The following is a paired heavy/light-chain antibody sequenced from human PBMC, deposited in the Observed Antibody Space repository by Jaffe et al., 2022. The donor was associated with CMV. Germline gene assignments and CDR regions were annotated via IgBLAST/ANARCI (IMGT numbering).Heavy chain of an antibody. Sequence: QVQLVQSGAEVKKPGASVRVSCSTSGYTFTSYDINWVRQASGQGLEWMGWMNPNSGNTGYAQKFQGRVTMTSNTSISRAYMELSSLTSDDTAVYYCARANWGSKREIGYWGQGTQVTVSS. D-gene: IGHD3-16*01. J-gene: IGHJ4*02. CDR1: GYTFTSYD. V-gene: IGHV1-8*01. CDR2: MNPNSGNT. CDR3: ARANWGSKREIGY.
Light chain of an antibody. CDR3: AAWDDSLNLLYV. CDR2: DTH. V-gene: IGLV1-44*01. CDR1: RSNIGSNT. Sequence: QSVLTQPPSASGTPGQRVTISCSGSRSNIGSNTVNWYQHLPGTAPKLLIYDTHQRPSGVPDRFSGSKSGTSASLAISGLQSEDEADYYCAAWDDSLNLLYVFGTGTKVTVL. J-gene: IGLJ1*01.